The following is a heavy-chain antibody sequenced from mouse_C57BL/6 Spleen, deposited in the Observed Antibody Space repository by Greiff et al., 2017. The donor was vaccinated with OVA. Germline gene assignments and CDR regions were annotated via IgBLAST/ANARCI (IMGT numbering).Heavy chain of an antibody. CDR2: INPGSGGT. Sequence: QVQLQQSGAELVRPGTSVKVSCKASGYAFTNYLIEWVKQRPGQGLEWIGVINPGSGGTNYNEKFKGKATLTVDKSSSTAYMQLSSLTSEDSAVYFCARDDGYRDYWGQGTTLTVSS. D-gene: IGHD2-3*01. V-gene: IGHV1-54*01. CDR1: GYAFTNYL. CDR3: ARDDGYRDY. J-gene: IGHJ2*01.